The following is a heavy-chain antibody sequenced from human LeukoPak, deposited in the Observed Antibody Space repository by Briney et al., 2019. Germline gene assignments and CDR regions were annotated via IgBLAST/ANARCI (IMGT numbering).Heavy chain of an antibody. J-gene: IGHJ3*02. CDR1: GFTFSSYG. CDR3: ARDFALVVTREGAFDI. V-gene: IGHV3-33*01. CDR2: IWYDGSNK. D-gene: IGHD2-21*02. Sequence: PGGSLRLSCAASGFTFSSYGMHWVRQAPGKGLEWVAVIWYDGSNKYYADSVKGRFTISRDNAKNSLYLQMNSLRAEDTALYHCARDFALVVTREGAFDIWGQGTMVTVSS.